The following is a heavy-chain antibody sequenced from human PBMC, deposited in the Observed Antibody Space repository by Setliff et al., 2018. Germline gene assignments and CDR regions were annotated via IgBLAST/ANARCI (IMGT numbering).Heavy chain of an antibody. D-gene: IGHD2-2*01. CDR1: EFSLSDFH. J-gene: IGHJ6*03. CDR3: ARRGVGMGMDV. V-gene: IGHV3-73*01. CDR2: VRRNTNSYAT. Sequence: GESLKISCAASEFSLSDFHMHWVRQAPGKGLEWVGRVRRNTNSYATAYSASLKGRFTISRDDSKNTAYLQMNSLQSEDTAVYYCARRGVGMGMDVWGKGTTVTVSS.